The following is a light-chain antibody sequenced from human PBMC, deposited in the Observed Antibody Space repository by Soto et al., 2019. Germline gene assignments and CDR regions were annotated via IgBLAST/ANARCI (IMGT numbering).Light chain of an antibody. CDR3: QQYNSSPYT. Sequence: IVLTQSPGILSLSPGDRATLSCRSSQSVSSNYLGWYQQKPGQAPRLLIYGTSSRATGIPDRFSGSGSGTDFTLTISRLEPEDFAVYYCQQYNSSPYTFGRGTKLEIK. J-gene: IGKJ2*01. V-gene: IGKV3-20*01. CDR2: GTS. CDR1: QSVSSNY.